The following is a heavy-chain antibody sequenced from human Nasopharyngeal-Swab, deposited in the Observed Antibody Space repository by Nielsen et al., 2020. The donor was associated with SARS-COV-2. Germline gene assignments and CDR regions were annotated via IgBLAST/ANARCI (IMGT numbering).Heavy chain of an antibody. D-gene: IGHD6-13*01. CDR2: IYYSGST. J-gene: IGHJ4*02. V-gene: IGHV4-59*12. CDR3: ARGPTQQQVRDY. Sequence: RQAPGKGLEWIGYIYYSGSTNYNPSLKSRVTISVDTSKNQFSLKLSSVTAADTAVYYCARGPTQQQVRDYWGQGTLVTVSS.